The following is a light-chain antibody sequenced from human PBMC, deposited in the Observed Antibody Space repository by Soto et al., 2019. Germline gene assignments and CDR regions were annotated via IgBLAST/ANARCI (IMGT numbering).Light chain of an antibody. J-gene: IGLJ1*01. Sequence: QSALTQPPSASGSPGQSVTISCTGTSSDVGGYNYVSWYQHHPGKALKLIIYEVDERPSGVPDRFSGSKSGNTASLTVSGLQAEDEADYYCSSYVGSNNFPYVFGTGTKVTVL. CDR2: EVD. V-gene: IGLV2-8*01. CDR1: SSDVGGYNY. CDR3: SSYVGSNNFPYV.